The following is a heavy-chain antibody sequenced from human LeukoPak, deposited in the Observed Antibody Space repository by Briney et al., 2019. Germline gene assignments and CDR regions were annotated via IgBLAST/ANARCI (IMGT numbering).Heavy chain of an antibody. Sequence: ASVKVSCKASGYTFTGYYMHWVRQAPGQGLEWMGWINPNSGGTNYAEKFQGRVTMTSDTSISTAYMDLSRLRSDDTAVYYCARAPGDDFWSGYYGGWENHYYMDVWGTGTTVTVSS. CDR1: GYTFTGYY. CDR3: ARAPGDDFWSGYYGGWENHYYMDV. J-gene: IGHJ6*03. CDR2: INPNSGGT. D-gene: IGHD3-3*01. V-gene: IGHV1-2*02.